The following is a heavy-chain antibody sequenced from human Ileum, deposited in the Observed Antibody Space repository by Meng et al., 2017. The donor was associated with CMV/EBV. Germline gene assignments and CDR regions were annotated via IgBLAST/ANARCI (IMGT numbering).Heavy chain of an antibody. D-gene: IGHD6-13*01. J-gene: IGHJ4*02. Sequence: VHLQEAGPGLEKPSQPLSLPCTVSGGSISSGDYYWSWIRQPPGKGLEWIGYIYYSGSTYYNPSLKSRVTISVDTSKNQFSLKLSSVTAADTAVYYCAREIPSSSWYYLDYWGQGTLVTVSS. CDR2: IYYSGST. CDR3: AREIPSSSWYYLDY. V-gene: IGHV4-30-4*08. CDR1: GGSISSGDYY.